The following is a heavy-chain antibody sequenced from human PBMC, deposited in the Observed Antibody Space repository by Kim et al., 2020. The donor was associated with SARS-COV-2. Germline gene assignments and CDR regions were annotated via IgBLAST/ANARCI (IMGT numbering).Heavy chain of an antibody. D-gene: IGHD4-4*01. CDR1: GFTFTDER. CDR2: IYFDANFI. V-gene: IGHV3-48*02. J-gene: IGHJ6*02. CDR3: TRDISSTVRGMDV. Sequence: GGSLRLSCAAAGFTFTDERVSWVRQAPGKGLEWLAFIYFDANFIEYVDSVRGRFTISRDYAKNSVFLQMNTLRDEDTAIYYCTRDISSTVRGMDVWGQGTGVTVSS.